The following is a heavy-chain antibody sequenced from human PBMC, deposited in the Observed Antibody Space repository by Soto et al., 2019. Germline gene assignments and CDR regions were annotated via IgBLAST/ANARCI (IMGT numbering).Heavy chain of an antibody. Sequence: QVQLVQSGAEVKKPGASVKVSCKASGYTFTSYGISWVRQAPGQGLEWMGWISAYNGNTNYAQKLQGRVTMTTDTSTVKAYVGWGSLRLYDTAVYYWATREPTVTTGGGDAFDIWGQGTMVTVSS. D-gene: IGHD4-17*01. J-gene: IGHJ3*02. CDR3: ATREPTVTTGGGDAFDI. CDR1: GYTFTSYG. CDR2: ISAYNGNT. V-gene: IGHV1-18*04.